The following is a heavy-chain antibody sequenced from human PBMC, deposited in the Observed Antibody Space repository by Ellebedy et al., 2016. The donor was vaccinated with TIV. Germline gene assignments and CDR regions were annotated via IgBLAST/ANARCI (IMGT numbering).Heavy chain of an antibody. V-gene: IGHV3-74*01. CDR1: GLTLSGYY. CDR3: ARESVRYFDWDS. J-gene: IGHJ4*02. CDR2: INTDGSST. D-gene: IGHD3-9*01. Sequence: GESLKISCVASGLTLSGYYMHWVRQVPGKGLVWVARINTDGSSTSYADSVEGRYTISRDNAKKTLYLEMSGLRVEDTAVYYCARESVRYFDWDSWGQGTLVTV.